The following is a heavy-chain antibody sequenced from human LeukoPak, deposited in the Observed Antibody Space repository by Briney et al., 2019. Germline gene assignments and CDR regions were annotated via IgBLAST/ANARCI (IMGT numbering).Heavy chain of an antibody. J-gene: IGHJ4*02. CDR2: INSDGSWT. V-gene: IGHV3-74*01. Sequence: GGSLRLSCAASGNYWMHWVRQVPGKGLVWVSHINSDGSWTSYADSVKGRFTISKDNAKNTVYLQMNSLRAEDTAVYYCARADYDYGESLDYWGQGTLVTVSS. CDR1: GNYW. D-gene: IGHD4-17*01. CDR3: ARADYDYGESLDY.